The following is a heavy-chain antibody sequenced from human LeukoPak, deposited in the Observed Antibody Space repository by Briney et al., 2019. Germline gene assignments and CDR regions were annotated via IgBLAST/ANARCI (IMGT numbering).Heavy chain of an antibody. CDR2: ISGSGGST. Sequence: GGSLRLSCAASGFTFSSYAMSWVRQAPGKGLEWVSAISGSGGSTYYADSVKGRFTISRDNSKNTLYLQMNSLRAEDTAVYYCAKGMFHYFWSGYRRVPQDYWGQGTLVTVSS. D-gene: IGHD3-3*01. J-gene: IGHJ4*02. V-gene: IGHV3-23*01. CDR1: GFTFSSYA. CDR3: AKGMFHYFWSGYRRVPQDY.